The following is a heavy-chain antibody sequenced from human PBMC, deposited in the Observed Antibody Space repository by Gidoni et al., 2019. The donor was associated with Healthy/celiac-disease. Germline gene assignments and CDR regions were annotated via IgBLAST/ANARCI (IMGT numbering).Heavy chain of an antibody. Sequence: QVQLLESGGGVVKPGRSLSLSSAASGFTFSSYGMHWGRQDPGKGLEGVGVILYDGSNKYYADSGKGRFTISRDNSKNTMDLQRNRLGDEETAVYYCARDSRLGEMATISYFDYWGQGTLVTVSS. D-gene: IGHD5-12*01. J-gene: IGHJ4*02. V-gene: IGHV3-33*01. CDR1: GFTFSSYG. CDR3: ARDSRLGEMATISYFDY. CDR2: ILYDGSNK.